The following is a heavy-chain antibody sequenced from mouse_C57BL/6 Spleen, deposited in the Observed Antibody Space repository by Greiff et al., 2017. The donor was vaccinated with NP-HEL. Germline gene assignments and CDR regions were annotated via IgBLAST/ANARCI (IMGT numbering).Heavy chain of an antibody. V-gene: IGHV1-69*01. D-gene: IGHD4-1*01. CDR1: GYTFTSYW. CDR3: ARDFRGLGHGAMDY. Sequence: QVQLQQPGAELVMPGASVKLSCKASGYTFTSYWMHWVKQRPGQGLEWIGEIDPSDSYTNYNQKFKGKSTLTVDKSSSTAYMQLSSLTSEDSAVYYCARDFRGLGHGAMDYWGQGTSVTVSS. J-gene: IGHJ4*01. CDR2: IDPSDSYT.